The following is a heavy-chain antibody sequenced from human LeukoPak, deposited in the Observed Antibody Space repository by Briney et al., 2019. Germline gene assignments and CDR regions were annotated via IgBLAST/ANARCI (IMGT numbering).Heavy chain of an antibody. CDR2: ITSDGSTT. CDR1: GFTFSSYW. D-gene: IGHD5-24*01. Sequence: GGSLRLSCAASGFTFSSYWMHWVRQAPGKGLVWVSRITSDGSTTSYADSVKGRFTISRDNAKNTLYLQMNSLRAEDTAVYYCARASDPWLQLTWGQGTLVTVSS. V-gene: IGHV3-74*01. CDR3: ARASDPWLQLT. J-gene: IGHJ5*02.